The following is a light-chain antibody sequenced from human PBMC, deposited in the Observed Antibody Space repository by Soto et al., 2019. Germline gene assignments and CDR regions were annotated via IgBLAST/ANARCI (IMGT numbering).Light chain of an antibody. CDR3: QEYNSAPWT. CDR1: QGISNY. J-gene: IGKJ1*01. Sequence: DIQMTQSPSSLSASVGDRVTITCRASQGISNYLAWYQHKPGKVPNLLIYTASTLQSGGPSRFSGSGSGTDFTLTISSLQPEDVATYYCQEYNSAPWTFGQGTKVEIK. CDR2: TAS. V-gene: IGKV1-27*01.